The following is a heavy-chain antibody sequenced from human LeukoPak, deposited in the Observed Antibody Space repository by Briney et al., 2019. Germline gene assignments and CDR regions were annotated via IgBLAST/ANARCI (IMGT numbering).Heavy chain of an antibody. CDR2: MNPNSSNT. V-gene: IGHV1-8*03. CDR1: GYTFTSYD. D-gene: IGHD4-11*01. J-gene: IGHJ5*02. Sequence: ASVKVSCKASGYTFTSYDINWVRQATGQGLEWMGWMNPNSSNTGYAQKFQGRVTITRNTSISTAYMELSSLRSEDTAVYYCARTYSNYVHRFDPWGQGTLVTVSS. CDR3: ARTYSNYVHRFDP.